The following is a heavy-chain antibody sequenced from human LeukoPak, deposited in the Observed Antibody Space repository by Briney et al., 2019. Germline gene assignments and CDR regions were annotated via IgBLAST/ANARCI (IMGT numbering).Heavy chain of an antibody. J-gene: IGHJ3*02. D-gene: IGHD3-9*01. Sequence: GGSLGLSCAASGFTFSSYSMNWVRQAPGKGLEWVSSISSSSSYIYYADSVKGRFTISRDNAKNSLYLQMNSLRAEDTAVYYCARVHYDILTGYSPWAFDIWGQGTMVTVSS. CDR1: GFTFSSYS. CDR3: ARVHYDILTGYSPWAFDI. V-gene: IGHV3-21*01. CDR2: ISSSSSYI.